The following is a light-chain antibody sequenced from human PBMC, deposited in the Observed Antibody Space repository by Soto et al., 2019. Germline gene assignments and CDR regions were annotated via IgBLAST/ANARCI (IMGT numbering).Light chain of an antibody. Sequence: QTVVTQEPSLSVSPGGTVTLTCGLSSGSVSISHYPSWYQQTPGQPPRTLVYSTDSRSSGVPDRFSGSILGNEAALTITGAQADDESDYYCVLYMGGGISVFGGGTQLTVL. J-gene: IGLJ7*01. CDR1: SGSVSISHY. CDR3: VLYMGGGISV. CDR2: STD. V-gene: IGLV8-61*01.